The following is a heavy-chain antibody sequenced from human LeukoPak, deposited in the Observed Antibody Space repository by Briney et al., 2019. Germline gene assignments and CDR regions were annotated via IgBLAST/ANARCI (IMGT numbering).Heavy chain of an antibody. CDR3: ARRRGYSDYYYYMDV. CDR2: IYPGDSNT. J-gene: IGHJ6*03. CDR1: GYRFTSYW. V-gene: IGHV5-51*01. Sequence: GESLKISCKGSGYRFTSYWIGWVRQMPGKGLEWMGIIYPGDSNTRYSPSFQGQVTISADKSISTAYLQWSSLKASDTAMYYCARRRGYSDYYYYMDVWGKGTTVTVSS. D-gene: IGHD5-18*01.